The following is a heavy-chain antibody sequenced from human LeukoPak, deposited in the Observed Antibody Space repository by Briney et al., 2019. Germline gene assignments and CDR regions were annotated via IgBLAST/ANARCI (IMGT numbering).Heavy chain of an antibody. D-gene: IGHD3-10*02. CDR3: ANDPMIGDAFDI. J-gene: IGHJ3*02. CDR2: VRNDGTNK. Sequence: PGGSLRLSCAASGFTFTSYGMHWVRQAPGKGLEWVAFVRNDGTNKHYADSVKGRFTISRDNSKNTLYLQMNSLRAEDTAVYYCANDPMIGDAFDIWGQGTMVTVSS. V-gene: IGHV3-30*02. CDR1: GFTFTSYG.